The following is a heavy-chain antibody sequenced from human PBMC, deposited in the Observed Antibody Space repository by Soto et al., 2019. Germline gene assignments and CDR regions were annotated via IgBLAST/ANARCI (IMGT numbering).Heavy chain of an antibody. V-gene: IGHV3-23*01. CDR2: ISSGGGGT. Sequence: GGSLRLSCTASGFTFSNYAMSWVRQAPGKGLEWVSTISSGGGGTYYADSVKGRFTISRDNSKNTLSLQMNSLRAEDTAVYYCTREGRGYCTNGVCDPYAFDIWGQGTMVTVSS. CDR1: GFTFSNYA. J-gene: IGHJ3*02. D-gene: IGHD2-8*01. CDR3: TREGRGYCTNGVCDPYAFDI.